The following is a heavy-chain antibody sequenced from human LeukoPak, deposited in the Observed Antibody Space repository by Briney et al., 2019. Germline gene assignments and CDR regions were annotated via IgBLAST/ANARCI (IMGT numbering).Heavy chain of an antibody. J-gene: IGHJ4*02. Sequence: GGSRRLSCAASGLTFGNAWMIWLRQAPGKGLEWVARITSKTSDEATDYAAPVRGRFTISRDDSKATLYLQMDSLEPQDTAIYYCTTYRYSYGSTGSSYFDYWGQGILVTVSS. CDR1: GLTFGNAW. D-gene: IGHD3-22*01. V-gene: IGHV3-15*01. CDR3: TTYRYSYGSTGSSYFDY. CDR2: ITSKTSDEAT.